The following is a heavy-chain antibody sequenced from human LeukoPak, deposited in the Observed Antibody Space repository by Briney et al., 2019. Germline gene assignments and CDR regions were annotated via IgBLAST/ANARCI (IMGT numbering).Heavy chain of an antibody. V-gene: IGHV3-33*01. Sequence: GGSLRLSCAASGFTFSICGMHWVRQAPGKGLEWVAVIWYDGNKKYYAESVKGRFTISRDNSKNTLYLQMNSLRDEDTAVYYCAGGAGDYYYRMVYWGQGTLVTVSS. CDR2: IWYDGNKK. CDR1: GFTFSICG. CDR3: AGGAGDYYYRMVY. J-gene: IGHJ4*02. D-gene: IGHD3-10*01.